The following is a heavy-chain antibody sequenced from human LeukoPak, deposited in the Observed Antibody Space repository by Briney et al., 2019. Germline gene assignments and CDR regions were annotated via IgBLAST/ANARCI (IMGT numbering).Heavy chain of an antibody. CDR2: IYYSGST. J-gene: IGHJ4*02. Sequence: NTSETLSLTCTVSGGSISSYYWSWIRQPPGKGLEWIGYIYYSGSTNYNPSLKSRVTISVDTSKNQFSLKLSSVTAADTAVYYCARDTSAYSGSYYILDYWGQGTLVTVSS. CDR3: ARDTSAYSGSYYILDY. CDR1: GGSISSYY. V-gene: IGHV4-59*12. D-gene: IGHD1-26*01.